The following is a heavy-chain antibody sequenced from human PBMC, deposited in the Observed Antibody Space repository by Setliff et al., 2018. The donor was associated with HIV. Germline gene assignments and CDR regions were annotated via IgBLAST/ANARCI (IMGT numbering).Heavy chain of an antibody. V-gene: IGHV3-23*01. J-gene: IGHJ4*02. D-gene: IGHD3-22*01. Sequence: GGSLRLSCTASGLIFSNYAMSWVRQAPGKGLEWVSAISSSGTNTDYADSVKGRFIISRDSSKNTLYLQMTSLRAEDTAIYYCARDRASSGYYARFDHWGQGTLVTVSS. CDR2: ISSSGTNT. CDR1: GLIFSNYA. CDR3: ARDRASSGYYARFDH.